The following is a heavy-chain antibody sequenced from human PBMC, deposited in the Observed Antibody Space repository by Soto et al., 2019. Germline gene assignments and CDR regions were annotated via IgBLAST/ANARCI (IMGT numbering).Heavy chain of an antibody. CDR1: GFTFSSYA. Sequence: EVQLLESGGGLVQPGGSLRLSCAASGFTFSSYAMSWVRQAPGKGLEWVSAISGSGGSTYYADSVKGRFTISRDNSKNTLYLQMNSLRAEDTAVYYCAKNIPYGDYNYYYYYYMDVWSKGTTVTVSS. CDR3: AKNIPYGDYNYYYYYYMDV. V-gene: IGHV3-23*01. CDR2: ISGSGGST. D-gene: IGHD4-17*01. J-gene: IGHJ6*03.